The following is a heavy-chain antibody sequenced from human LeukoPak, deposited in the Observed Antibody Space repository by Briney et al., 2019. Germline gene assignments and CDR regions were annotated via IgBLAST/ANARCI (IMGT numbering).Heavy chain of an antibody. Sequence: TGGSLRLSCAASGFTFSSYSMNWGRQAPGKGLEWVSSISSSSSYIYYADSVKGRFTISRDNAKNSLYLQMNSLRAEDTAVYYCARDDPTGTTGQDYWGQGTLVTVSS. CDR2: ISSSSSYI. V-gene: IGHV3-21*01. J-gene: IGHJ4*02. CDR1: GFTFSSYS. CDR3: ARDDPTGTTGQDY. D-gene: IGHD1-1*01.